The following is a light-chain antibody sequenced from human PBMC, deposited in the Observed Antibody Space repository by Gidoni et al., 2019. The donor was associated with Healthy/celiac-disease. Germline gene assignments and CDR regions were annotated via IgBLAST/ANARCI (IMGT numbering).Light chain of an antibody. Sequence: EIVLTQSPGTLSLSPRERATLSCRGSQSVSSSYLAWYQQKPCQAPRLLIYGASSRATGIPDRFSGSGSGTDFTLTISRLEPEDFAVYYCQQYGSSPGTFGQGTKVEIK. CDR1: QSVSSSY. CDR3: QQYGSSPGT. CDR2: GAS. V-gene: IGKV3-20*01. J-gene: IGKJ1*01.